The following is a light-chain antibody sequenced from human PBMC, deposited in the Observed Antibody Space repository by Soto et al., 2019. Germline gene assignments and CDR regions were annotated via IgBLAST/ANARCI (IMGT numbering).Light chain of an antibody. CDR1: QSVSSSY. J-gene: IGKJ4*01. CDR3: QQYGSSPLT. Sequence: ESVLTQSPGTLSLSPGERATLSCRASQSVSSSYLAWYQQKPGQAPRLPIYGASSRATGTPDRFSGSGSGTDFTLTISRLEPEDFAVYYCQQYGSSPLTSGGGTKV. V-gene: IGKV3-20*01. CDR2: GAS.